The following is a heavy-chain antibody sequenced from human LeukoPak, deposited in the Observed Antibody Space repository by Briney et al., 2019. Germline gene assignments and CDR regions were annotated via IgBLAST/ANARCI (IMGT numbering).Heavy chain of an antibody. Sequence: GASVKVSCKASGYIFTTYYIHWVRQAPGQGLEWMGILFPSGGSTNYAQKFQGRVTITADEPTSTAYMELSSLRSEDTAVYYCARPSQVLRYFDWLSSPFDYWGQGTLVTVSS. CDR3: ARPSQVLRYFDWLSSPFDY. CDR2: LFPSGGST. J-gene: IGHJ4*02. D-gene: IGHD3-9*01. CDR1: GYIFTTYY. V-gene: IGHV1-46*01.